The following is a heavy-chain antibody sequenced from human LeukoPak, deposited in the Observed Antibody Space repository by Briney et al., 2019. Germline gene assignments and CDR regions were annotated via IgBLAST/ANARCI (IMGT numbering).Heavy chain of an antibody. J-gene: IGHJ4*02. CDR3: ARGLPVYSSGWYFDF. D-gene: IGHD6-19*01. CDR1: GFTFSSCA. CDR2: ISSSSSTL. Sequence: GGSLRLSCAASGFTFSSCAMNWVRQAPGKGLEWVSYISSSSSTLHYADSVRGRFTISRDNAKDSLYLQMNSLRAEDTAVYYCARGLPVYSSGWYFDFWGQGTLVTVSS. V-gene: IGHV3-48*04.